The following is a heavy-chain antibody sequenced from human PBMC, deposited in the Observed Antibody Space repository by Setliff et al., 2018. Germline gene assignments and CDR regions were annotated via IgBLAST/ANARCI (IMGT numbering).Heavy chain of an antibody. CDR3: ASRYAASYRDRIY. Sequence: SETLSLTCSVSAGAISRSGYYWGWIRQSPGKGLEWIGGFTNSGTTSYISSLKSRLTISVDTSKNQFSLKLSFMTASDTAVYYCASRYAASYRDRIYWGQGKLVTVSS. CDR2: FTNSGTT. V-gene: IGHV4-39*01. CDR1: AGAISRSGYY. J-gene: IGHJ4*02. D-gene: IGHD4-17*01.